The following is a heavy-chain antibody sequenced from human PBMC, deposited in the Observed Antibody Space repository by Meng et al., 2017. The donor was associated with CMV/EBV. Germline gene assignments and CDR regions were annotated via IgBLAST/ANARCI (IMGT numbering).Heavy chain of an antibody. Sequence: FAVYGGSFSGYYWSWIRPPPGKGLEWIGEINHSGSTNYNPSLKSRVTISVDTSKNQFSLKLSSVTAADTAVYYCARGQRWLQPIDYWGQGTLVTVSS. CDR3: ARGQRWLQPIDY. CDR1: GGSFSGYY. D-gene: IGHD5-24*01. V-gene: IGHV4-34*01. J-gene: IGHJ4*02. CDR2: INHSGST.